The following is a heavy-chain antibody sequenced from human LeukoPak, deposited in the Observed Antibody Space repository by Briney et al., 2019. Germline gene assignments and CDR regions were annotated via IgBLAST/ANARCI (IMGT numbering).Heavy chain of an antibody. CDR1: GFTFSSYA. Sequence: GSLRLSCAASGFTFSSYAMHWVRQAPGKGLEWVSAISGTGDSTYYADSVKGRFTISRDNSKNTLYLQMNSLRAEDTAVYYCVGGGIMIRGVIEYWGQGTLVTVSS. CDR3: VGGGIMIRGVIEY. V-gene: IGHV3-23*01. D-gene: IGHD3-10*01. J-gene: IGHJ4*02. CDR2: ISGTGDST.